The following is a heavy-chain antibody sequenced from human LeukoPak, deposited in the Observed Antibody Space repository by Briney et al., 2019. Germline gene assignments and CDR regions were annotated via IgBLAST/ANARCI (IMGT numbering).Heavy chain of an antibody. Sequence: PSQTLSLTCTVSGGSISSGGYYWSWIRQHPGKGLEWIGYIYYSGSTYYNPSLKSRVTISVDTSKNQFSLKLSSVTAADTAVYYCAGEGPDYGGKGGNWFDPWGQGTLVTVSS. CDR2: IYYSGST. CDR3: AGEGPDYGGKGGNWFDP. V-gene: IGHV4-31*03. CDR1: GGSISSGGYY. J-gene: IGHJ5*02. D-gene: IGHD4-23*01.